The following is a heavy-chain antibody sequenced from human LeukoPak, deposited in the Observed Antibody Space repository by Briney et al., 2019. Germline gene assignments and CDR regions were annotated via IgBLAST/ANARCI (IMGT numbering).Heavy chain of an antibody. CDR2: ISIGGGST. CDR1: GFTFTSYA. CDR3: ARGRERYSGSYLFDY. D-gene: IGHD1-26*01. Sequence: GGSLRLSCAASGFTFTSYAMSWVRQAPGKGLEWVSGISIGGGSTYYGDSVKGRFTISRDNSKNTLYLHMNSLRAEDTAVYYCARGRERYSGSYLFDYWGQGTLDTVSS. V-gene: IGHV3-23*01. J-gene: IGHJ4*02.